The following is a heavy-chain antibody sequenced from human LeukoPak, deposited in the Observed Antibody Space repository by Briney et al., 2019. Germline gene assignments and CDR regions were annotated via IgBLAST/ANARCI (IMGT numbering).Heavy chain of an antibody. CDR3: ARSPSKCRGGDCHYGGYHMDV. V-gene: IGHV4-4*07. CDR1: GGSISSYY. Sequence: PSETLSLNCTVSGGSISSYYWTWIRQPAGKGLEWIGRTDTSGSSNYNLFLKSRVTMSVDTSKKQFSLKLSSVTAADTAVYYCARSPSKCRGGDCHYGGYHMDVWGRGTTVTISS. J-gene: IGHJ6*03. D-gene: IGHD2-21*02. CDR2: TDTSGSS.